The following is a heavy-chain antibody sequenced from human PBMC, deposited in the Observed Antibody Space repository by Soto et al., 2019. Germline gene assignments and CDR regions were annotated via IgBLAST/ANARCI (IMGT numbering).Heavy chain of an antibody. J-gene: IGHJ5*02. D-gene: IGHD2-15*01. CDR3: ARGGEVLGYCSGGSCLNWFDP. CDR2: IYYSGST. Sequence: SETLSLTCTVSGGSISSGDYYWSWIRQPPGKGLEWIGYIYYSGSTYYNPSLKSRVTISVDTSKNQFSLKLSSVTAADTAVYYCARGGEVLGYCSGGSCLNWFDPWGQGTLVTVSS. CDR1: GGSISSGDYY. V-gene: IGHV4-30-4*01.